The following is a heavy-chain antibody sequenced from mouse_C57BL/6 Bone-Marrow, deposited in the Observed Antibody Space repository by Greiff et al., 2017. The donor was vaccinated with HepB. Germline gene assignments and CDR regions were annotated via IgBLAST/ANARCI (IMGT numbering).Heavy chain of an antibody. D-gene: IGHD1-1*01. Sequence: EVKVVESGEGLVKPGGSLKLSCAASGFTFSSYAMSWVRQTPEKRLEWVAYISSGGDYIYYADTVKGRFTISRDNARNTLYLQMSSLKSEDTAMYYGTRDHYYGSSSYYFDYWGQGTTLTVSS. V-gene: IGHV5-9-1*02. CDR3: TRDHYYGSSSYYFDY. J-gene: IGHJ2*01. CDR2: ISSGGDYI. CDR1: GFTFSSYA.